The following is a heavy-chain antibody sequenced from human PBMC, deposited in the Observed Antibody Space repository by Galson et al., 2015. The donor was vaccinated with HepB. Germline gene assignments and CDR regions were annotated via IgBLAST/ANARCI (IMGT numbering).Heavy chain of an antibody. Sequence: SLRLSCAASGFTFNYHALNWVRQAPGKGLEWVASISGSGGITYYADSVKGRFPVSRDNSLDTVDLQMVSLRVDDTAVYYCAKDYLPYYDRWGSYSDLYYFDYWGQGTLVTVSS. V-gene: IGHV3-23*01. CDR2: ISGSGGIT. J-gene: IGHJ4*02. D-gene: IGHD3-22*01. CDR1: GFTFNYHA. CDR3: AKDYLPYYDRWGSYSDLYYFDY.